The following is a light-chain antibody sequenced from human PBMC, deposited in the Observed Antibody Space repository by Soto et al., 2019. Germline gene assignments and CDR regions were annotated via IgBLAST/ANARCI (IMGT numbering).Light chain of an antibody. J-gene: IGLJ2*01. Sequence: QSALTQPASVSGSPGQSITISCTGTTSDDGLYNYVSWYQQHPGKAPKLMISEVSNRPSGVSNRFSGSKSGNTASLTISGLQAEDEADYYCSSYTSSDTLVFGAGTKVTVL. CDR2: EVS. CDR1: TSDDGLYNY. V-gene: IGLV2-14*01. CDR3: SSYTSSDTLV.